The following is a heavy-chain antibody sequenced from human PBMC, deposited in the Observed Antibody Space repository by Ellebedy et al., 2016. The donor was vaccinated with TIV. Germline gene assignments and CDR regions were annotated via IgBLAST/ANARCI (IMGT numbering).Heavy chain of an antibody. CDR3: ARISSGGSY. J-gene: IGHJ4*02. Sequence: AASVKVSCKASGYTFSNYAMHWVRQAPGQSPEWMGWINAGNGDTKHSQKLQGRVTFTRDTSASTAYMELSSLRSEDTAVYYCARISSGGSYWGQGGLVTVSS. V-gene: IGHV1-3*01. CDR2: INAGNGDT. CDR1: GYTFSNYA. D-gene: IGHD2-15*01.